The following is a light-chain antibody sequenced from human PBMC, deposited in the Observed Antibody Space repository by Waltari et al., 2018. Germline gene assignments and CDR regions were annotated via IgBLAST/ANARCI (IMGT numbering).Light chain of an antibody. CDR1: SSDVGSSNR. CDR3: CAHAGGGTHYA. J-gene: IGLJ1*01. Sequence: QSALPQPASVSGSPGQSITLSCTWTSSDVGSSNRVSWYQQHPGKGPTTLIYEGTQRLSGVSDRFSGSKSGNTASLTLSGLQPEDEADYYCCAHAGGGTHYAFGTGTKFTVL. CDR2: EGT. V-gene: IGLV2-23*01.